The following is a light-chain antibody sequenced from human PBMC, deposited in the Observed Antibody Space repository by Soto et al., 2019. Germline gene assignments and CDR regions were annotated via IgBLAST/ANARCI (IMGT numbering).Light chain of an antibody. CDR3: QHYGSSPPYT. J-gene: IGKJ2*01. Sequence: EIVLTQSPGTLSLSPGERATLSCRASQSVSSSYLAWYRQKPGQAPRLLIYGASNRATGIPDRLSGSGSGTDFTLTISRLEPEDFAVYYCQHYGSSPPYTFGQGTKLEMK. CDR2: GAS. CDR1: QSVSSSY. V-gene: IGKV3-20*01.